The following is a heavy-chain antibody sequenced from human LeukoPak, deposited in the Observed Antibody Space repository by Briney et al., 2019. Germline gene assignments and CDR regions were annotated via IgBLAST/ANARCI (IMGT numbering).Heavy chain of an antibody. CDR2: FDPEDGET. CDR1: GYTLTELS. J-gene: IGHJ2*01. Sequence: GASVKVSCKVSGYTLTELSMHWVRQAPGKGLEWMGGFDPEDGETIYAQKFQGRVTMTEDTSTDTAYMELSSLRSEDTAVYYCATDGFSSGYSGVWYFDLWGRGTLATVSS. D-gene: IGHD3-22*01. V-gene: IGHV1-24*01. CDR3: ATDGFSSGYSGVWYFDL.